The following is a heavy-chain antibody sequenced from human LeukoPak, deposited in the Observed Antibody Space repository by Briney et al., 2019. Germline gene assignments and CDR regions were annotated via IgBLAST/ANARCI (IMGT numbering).Heavy chain of an antibody. D-gene: IGHD2-2*01. V-gene: IGHV7-4-1*02. CDR3: AREVRAFDY. J-gene: IGHJ4*02. CDR1: GYSFTSYA. CDR2: INTYTGNP. Sequence: GASVKVSCKASGYSFTSYAMNWVRQAPGQGLEWMGWINTYTGNPTYAQGFTGRVVFSLDTSVSTAYLQISSLKAEDTAVYYCAREVRAFDYWGQGTLVTLSS.